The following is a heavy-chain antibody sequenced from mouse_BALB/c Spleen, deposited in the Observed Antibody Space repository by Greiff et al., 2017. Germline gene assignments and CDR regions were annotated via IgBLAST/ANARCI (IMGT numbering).Heavy chain of an antibody. V-gene: IGHV14-4*02. CDR1: GFNIKDYY. Sequence: VQLQQSGAELVRPGASVKLSCTASGFNIKDYYMHWVKQRPEQGLEWIGWIDPENGDTEYAPKFQGKATMTADTSSNTAYLQLSSLTSEDTAVYYCDRYYYYGNDGGDYWGQGTTLTVSS. J-gene: IGHJ2*01. D-gene: IGHD2-2*01. CDR3: DRYYYYGNDGGDY. CDR2: IDPENGDT.